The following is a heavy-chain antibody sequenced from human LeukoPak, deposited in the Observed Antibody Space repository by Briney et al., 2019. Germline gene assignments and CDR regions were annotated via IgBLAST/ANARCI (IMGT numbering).Heavy chain of an antibody. CDR3: ATSITIFGVAREDY. V-gene: IGHV4-34*01. CDR2: INHSGSN. Sequence: SETLSLTCAVYGGSFSGYYWSWIRQPPGKGLEWIGEINHSGSNNYNPSLKSRVTISVDTSKNQFSLKLSSVTAADTAVYYCATSITIFGVAREDYWGQGTLVTVSS. CDR1: GGSFSGYY. J-gene: IGHJ4*02. D-gene: IGHD3-3*01.